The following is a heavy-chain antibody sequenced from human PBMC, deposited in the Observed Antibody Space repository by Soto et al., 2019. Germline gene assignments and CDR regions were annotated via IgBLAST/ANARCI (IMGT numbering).Heavy chain of an antibody. D-gene: IGHD3-22*01. V-gene: IGHV3-43*01. J-gene: IGHJ5*02. CDR3: ARDHGAIGGYSYNRFDP. CDR1: GFTFADYT. CDR2: ISWDGGST. Sequence: PGGSLRLSCAASGFTFADYTMHWVRHAPGKGLEWVSLISWDGGSTYYADSVKGRFTISRDNAKNSLYLQMNSLRSEDTAVYYCARDHGAIGGYSYNRFDPWGQGTLVTVSS.